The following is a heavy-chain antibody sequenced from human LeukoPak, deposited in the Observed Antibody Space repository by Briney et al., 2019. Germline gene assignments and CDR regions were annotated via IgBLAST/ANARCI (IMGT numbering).Heavy chain of an antibody. J-gene: IGHJ4*02. V-gene: IGHV3-74*01. D-gene: IGHD1-20*01. CDR2: ISGDGTTT. CDR3: ARVLYNWNDCLDY. CDR1: GFTFSTYW. Sequence: GGSLRLSCAASGFTFSTYWMHWVRQAPGKGLVWVSRISGDGTTTSYADSVKGRFTISRDNAKGTLHLQMNSLRAEDAAVYYCARVLYNWNDCLDYWGQGTLVTVSS.